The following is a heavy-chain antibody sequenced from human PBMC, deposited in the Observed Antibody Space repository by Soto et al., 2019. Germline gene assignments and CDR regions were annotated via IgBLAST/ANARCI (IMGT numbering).Heavy chain of an antibody. CDR3: ASDIAESSASDY. CDR2: IIPILGIA. V-gene: IGHV1-69*02. J-gene: IGHJ4*02. Sequence: QVQLVQSGAEVKKPGSSVKVSCKASGGTFSSYTISWVRQAPGQGLEWMGRIIPILGIANYAQKFQGRVTITADKSTSTAYMELSSLRSEDTAVYYCASDIAESSASDYWGQGTLVTVSS. CDR1: GGTFSSYT. D-gene: IGHD6-13*01.